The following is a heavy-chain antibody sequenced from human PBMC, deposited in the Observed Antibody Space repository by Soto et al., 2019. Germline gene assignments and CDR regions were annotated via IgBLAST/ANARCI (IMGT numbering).Heavy chain of an antibody. CDR1: GGSMSSNY. CDR3: VSYRGAFYFDH. D-gene: IGHD4-4*01. V-gene: IGHV4-59*01. J-gene: IGHJ4*02. CDR2: VYYGGT. Sequence: SETQPLTCTVSGGSMSSNYWSWIRQSPGKGLEWIGFVYYGGTNYNPSFESRVTMSVDTPKNQFSLELNSVTAADTAVYYCVSYRGAFYFDHWGQGALVTVSS.